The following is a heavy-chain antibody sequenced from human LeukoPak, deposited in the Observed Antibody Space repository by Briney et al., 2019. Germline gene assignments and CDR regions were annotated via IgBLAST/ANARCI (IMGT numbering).Heavy chain of an antibody. CDR2: INAGNGNT. CDR3: ARGRYCSSTSCYTPTIPRSDP. D-gene: IGHD2-2*02. V-gene: IGHV1-3*01. CDR1: GYTFTSYA. J-gene: IGHJ5*02. Sequence: ASVKVSCKASGYTFTSYAMHWVRQAPGQRFEWMGWINAGNGNTKYSQKFQGRVTITRDTFASTAYMELSSLRSEDTAVYYCARGRYCSSTSCYTPTIPRSDPWGRGTLVTVSS.